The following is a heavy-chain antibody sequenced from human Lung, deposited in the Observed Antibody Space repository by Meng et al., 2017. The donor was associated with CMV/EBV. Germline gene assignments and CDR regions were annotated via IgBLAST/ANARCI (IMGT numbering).Heavy chain of an antibody. Sequence: VSCKASENTFTSYHIHWMRQAPGQGLEWLGIINPSGGTTYAHKFLGRLTMTRDTSTSTVYMELRSLTSEDTAVYFCAREGRETYPFDHWGQGTLVTSPQ. D-gene: IGHD5-24*01. CDR1: ENTFTSYH. CDR2: INPSGGT. CDR3: AREGRETYPFDH. V-gene: IGHV1-46*01. J-gene: IGHJ4*02.